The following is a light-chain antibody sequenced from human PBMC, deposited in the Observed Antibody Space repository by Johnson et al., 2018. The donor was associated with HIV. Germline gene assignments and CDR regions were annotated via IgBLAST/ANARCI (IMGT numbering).Light chain of an antibody. Sequence: VLTQPPSVSVSLGQMARITCSGEALPKKYAYWYQQKPGQFPVLVIYKDSERPSGIPDRFSGSKSGTSATLGITGLQTGDEADYYCGTWHSSLSAFYVFGTGTKVTVL. V-gene: IGLV3-16*01. CDR1: ALPKKY. J-gene: IGLJ1*01. CDR3: GTWHSSLSAFYV. CDR2: KDS.